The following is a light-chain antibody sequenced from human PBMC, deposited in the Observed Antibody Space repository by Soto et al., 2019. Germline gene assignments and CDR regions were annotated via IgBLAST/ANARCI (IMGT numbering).Light chain of an antibody. Sequence: EIVLTQSPGTLSLSPGERATLSCRASQSVSSNYLAWYQQKPGQPPRLLIFGASNRATGIPDRFSGSGSGTDFTLTISRLEPEDFAVYYCQQYDSSPLTFGGGTKVEIK. CDR3: QQYDSSPLT. CDR2: GAS. CDR1: QSVSSNY. J-gene: IGKJ4*01. V-gene: IGKV3-20*01.